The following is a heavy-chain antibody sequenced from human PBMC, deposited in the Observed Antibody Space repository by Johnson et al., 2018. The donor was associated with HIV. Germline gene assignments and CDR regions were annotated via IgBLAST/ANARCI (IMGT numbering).Heavy chain of an antibody. V-gene: IGHV3-74*01. CDR2: INSDGSST. CDR3: AREIAAAGTWAFDI. J-gene: IGHJ3*02. CDR1: GFTFSNYA. Sequence: VQLVESGGGLVQPGGCLRLSCAASGFTFSNYAMTWVRQAPGQGLEWVSRINSDGSSTSYADSVKGRFTISRDNAKNTLYLQMNSLRAEDTAVYYCAREIAAAGTWAFDIWGQGTMVTVSS. D-gene: IGHD6-13*01.